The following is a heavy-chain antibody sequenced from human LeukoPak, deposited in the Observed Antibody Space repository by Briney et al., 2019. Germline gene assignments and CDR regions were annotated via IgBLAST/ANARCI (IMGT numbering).Heavy chain of an antibody. CDR1: GASISSSTYY. Sequence: SETLSLTCTVSGASISSSTYYWGWIRQPPGEGLEWIGYTYYSSSTYYNPSLKSRVTISVDTSKNQFSLMLNTVPAADTAVYYCATPGRIAVAGQFYFWGQGTLVTVSS. D-gene: IGHD6-19*01. CDR3: ATPGRIAVAGQFYF. V-gene: IGHV4-39*01. CDR2: TYYSSST. J-gene: IGHJ4*02.